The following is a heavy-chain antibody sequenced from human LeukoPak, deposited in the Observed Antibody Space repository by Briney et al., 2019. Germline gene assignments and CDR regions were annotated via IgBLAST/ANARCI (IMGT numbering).Heavy chain of an antibody. CDR1: GFTFSTYE. CDR3: ASALIAPPPYFDY. D-gene: IGHD6-13*01. Sequence: GGSLRLSCAASGFTFSTYEMNWVRQAPGKGLEWVSFISNVGNTIYYADSVKGRFTISRDNSKNTLYLQMNSLRAEDTAVYYCASALIAPPPYFDYWGQGTLVTVSS. J-gene: IGHJ4*02. CDR2: ISNVGNTI. V-gene: IGHV3-48*03.